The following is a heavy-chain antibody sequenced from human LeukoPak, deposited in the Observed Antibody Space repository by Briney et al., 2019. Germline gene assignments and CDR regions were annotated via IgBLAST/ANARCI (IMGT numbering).Heavy chain of an antibody. D-gene: IGHD3-22*01. CDR1: GFTFSSYA. Sequence: GGSLRLSCAASGFTFSSYAMSWVRQAPGKGLEWVSAISGSGGSTYYADSVKGRFTISRDNAKNSLYLQMDSLRAEDTAVYYCARDWGVYYDSSGYSHLWYFDKWGQGTLVTVSS. CDR3: ARDWGVYYDSSGYSHLWYFDK. V-gene: IGHV3-23*01. J-gene: IGHJ4*02. CDR2: ISGSGGST.